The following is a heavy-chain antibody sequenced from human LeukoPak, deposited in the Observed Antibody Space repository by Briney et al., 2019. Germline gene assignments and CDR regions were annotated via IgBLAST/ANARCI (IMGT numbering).Heavy chain of an antibody. V-gene: IGHV1-2*02. CDR3: ARGGVLRYFDWLLGYFDY. Sequence: GASVKVSCKASGYTFTGYYMHWVRQAPGQGLEWMGWINPNSGGTNYAQKFQGRVTMTRDTSISTAYMELSRLRSDDTAVYYCARGGVLRYFDWLLGYFDYWGQGTLVTVSS. D-gene: IGHD3-9*01. CDR1: GYTFTGYY. J-gene: IGHJ4*02. CDR2: INPNSGGT.